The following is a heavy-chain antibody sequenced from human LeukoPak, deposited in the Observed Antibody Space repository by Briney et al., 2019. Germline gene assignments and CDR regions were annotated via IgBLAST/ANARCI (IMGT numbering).Heavy chain of an antibody. CDR1: GGTFSSYA. Sequence: GASVKVSCKAWGGTFSSYAISWVRQARGQGLEWMGRIIPILGIANYAQKFQGRVTITADKSTSTAYMELSSLRSADPAMYYCARGGDGYNWNYWGQGTLVTVSS. V-gene: IGHV1-69*04. J-gene: IGHJ4*02. D-gene: IGHD5-24*01. CDR2: IIPILGIA. CDR3: ARGGDGYNWNY.